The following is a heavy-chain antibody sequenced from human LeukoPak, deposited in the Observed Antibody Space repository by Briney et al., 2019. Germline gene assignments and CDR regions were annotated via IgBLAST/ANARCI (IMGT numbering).Heavy chain of an antibody. CDR1: GDSVSSNSAA. D-gene: IGHD6-25*01. CDR3: ARDLVVAAPPYYYYGMDV. CDR2: TYYRSKWYN. J-gene: IGHJ6*02. V-gene: IGHV6-1*01. Sequence: SQTLSLTCAISGDSVSSNSAAWNWIRQSPSRCLEWLGRTYYRSKWYNDYAVSVKSRITINPDTSKNQFSLQLNSVTPEDTAVYYRARDLVVAAPPYYYYGMDVWGQGTTVTVSS.